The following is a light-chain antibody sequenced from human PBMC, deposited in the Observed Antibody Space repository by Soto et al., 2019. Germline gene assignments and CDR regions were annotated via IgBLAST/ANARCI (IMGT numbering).Light chain of an antibody. J-gene: IGKJ5*01. CDR1: QSVSSSY. Sequence: EIVLTQSPGTLSLSPGERATLSCRASQSVSSSYLAWYQQKPGQAPRLLIYGASSRATGIPDRFSGSGSGTDFTLPISRLEPEDFAVYYCQQYGSSPNFFGQGTRLEIK. CDR3: QQYGSSPNF. CDR2: GAS. V-gene: IGKV3-20*01.